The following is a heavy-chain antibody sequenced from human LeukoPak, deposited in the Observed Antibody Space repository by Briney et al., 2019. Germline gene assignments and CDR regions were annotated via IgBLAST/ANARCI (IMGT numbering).Heavy chain of an antibody. D-gene: IGHD4-17*01. CDR1: GGSISNYY. Sequence: SETLSLTCTVSGGSISNYYWSWIRQPPGKGLEWIGYIYYSGTTNYNPSLKSRVTISVDTSRNQFSLQLRSVTAADTAVYYCAREDPQTTVPEGMDVWGQGTTVIVSS. J-gene: IGHJ6*02. V-gene: IGHV4-59*01. CDR3: AREDPQTTVPEGMDV. CDR2: IYYSGTT.